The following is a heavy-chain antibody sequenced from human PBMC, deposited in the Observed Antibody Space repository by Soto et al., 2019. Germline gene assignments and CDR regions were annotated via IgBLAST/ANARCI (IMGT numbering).Heavy chain of an antibody. D-gene: IGHD1-26*01. J-gene: IGHJ4*02. Sequence: GASLKISWECSGYSFTSYCIGWVRQMPGKGLEWVGIICPGDSDSRYSPSFQGQVTISADKSISTAYVQWSSLKASDTAMYYCARGRRSIVGATNFDFWGQGTLVSVSS. CDR2: ICPGDSDS. V-gene: IGHV5-51*01. CDR1: GYSFTSYC. CDR3: ARGRRSIVGATNFDF.